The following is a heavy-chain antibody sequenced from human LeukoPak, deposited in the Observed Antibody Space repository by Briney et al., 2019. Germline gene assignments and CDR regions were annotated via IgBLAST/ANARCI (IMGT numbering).Heavy chain of an antibody. Sequence: SETLSLTCAVYGGSFSGYYWSWIRQPPGKGLEWIGEINHSGRTNYNPCLKSRVTISVDTSKNQFSLKLRSVTAADTAVYYCARGRITRVRGVIISGWFDPWGQGTLVTVSS. CDR2: INHSGRT. V-gene: IGHV4-34*01. J-gene: IGHJ5*02. D-gene: IGHD3-10*01. CDR3: ARGRITRVRGVIISGWFDP. CDR1: GGSFSGYY.